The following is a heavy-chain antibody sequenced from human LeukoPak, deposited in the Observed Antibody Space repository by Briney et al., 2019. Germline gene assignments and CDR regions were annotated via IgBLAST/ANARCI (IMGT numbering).Heavy chain of an antibody. CDR3: ARDRCTGGRCYSLSVGYMDV. CDR1: GFTFSSYG. J-gene: IGHJ6*03. Sequence: GGSLRLSCAASGFTFSSYGMTWVRQAPGKGLEWVSYISSSSSTIYYADSVKGRFTISRDKAKNSLYLRMNSLRAEDTAVYYCARDRCTGGRCYSLSVGYMDVWGKGTTVTVSS. V-gene: IGHV3-48*01. D-gene: IGHD2-15*01. CDR2: ISSSSSTI.